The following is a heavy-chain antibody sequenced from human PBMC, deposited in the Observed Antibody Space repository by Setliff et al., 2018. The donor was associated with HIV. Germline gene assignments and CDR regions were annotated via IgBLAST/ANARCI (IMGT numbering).Heavy chain of an antibody. Sequence: PSETLSLTCAVYGGSFSGYYWSWIRQPPGKGLEWIAEIDHSGSTNYNPSLKSRVTISIDTSKNQFSLRLSSVTAADTAVYYCASRLGGTFDYWGQGTLVTVS. CDR3: ASRLGGTFDY. D-gene: IGHD3-16*01. CDR2: IDHSGST. V-gene: IGHV4-34*01. J-gene: IGHJ4*02. CDR1: GGSFSGYY.